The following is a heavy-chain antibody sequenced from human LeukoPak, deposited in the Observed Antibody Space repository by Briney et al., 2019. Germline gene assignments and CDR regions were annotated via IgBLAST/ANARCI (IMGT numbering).Heavy chain of an antibody. Sequence: GGCLRLSCAASGFTFSNYAMRWVRQPPGKGREGVAAISGFRNTSYYADSLTGRFTISRDNSKNTLYLQMNSLRSEDTALYYCVRDPSTIFGVVKAFDIWGQGTMVTVSS. J-gene: IGHJ3*02. CDR3: VRDPSTIFGVVKAFDI. CDR1: GFTFSNYA. CDR2: ISGFRNTS. V-gene: IGHV3-23*01. D-gene: IGHD3-3*01.